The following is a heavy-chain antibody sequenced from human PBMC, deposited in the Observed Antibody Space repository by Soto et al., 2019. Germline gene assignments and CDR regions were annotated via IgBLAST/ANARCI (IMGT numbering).Heavy chain of an antibody. CDR2: INPKSGDT. CDR1: GYTFTGFH. Sequence: QVQLVQSGAEVKKPGASVKVSCEASGYTFTGFHLHWVRQAPGQGLEWMGWINPKSGDTNYAQKFLGRVTRTRDTSISTGYMELSGMNSDDTALYYCAKGLWTVGHCSGGSCYDGMDVWGQGTTVTVSS. CDR3: AKGLWTVGHCSGGSCYDGMDV. J-gene: IGHJ6*02. D-gene: IGHD2-15*01. V-gene: IGHV1-2*02.